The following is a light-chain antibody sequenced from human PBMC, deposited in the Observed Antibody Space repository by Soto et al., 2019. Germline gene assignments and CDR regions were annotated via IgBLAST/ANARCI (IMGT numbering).Light chain of an antibody. CDR1: KGISNY. J-gene: IGKJ4*01. CDR2: AAS. Sequence: DIQMTQSPSSLSASVGDRVTITCRASKGISNYLAWFQQKPGTAPKYLIYAASSLRSGVPSKFSGSGSGTYFTLTISSLQHEDFATYYYQQYNSYPLTFGGGTKVEIK. CDR3: QQYNSYPLT. V-gene: IGKV1-16*02.